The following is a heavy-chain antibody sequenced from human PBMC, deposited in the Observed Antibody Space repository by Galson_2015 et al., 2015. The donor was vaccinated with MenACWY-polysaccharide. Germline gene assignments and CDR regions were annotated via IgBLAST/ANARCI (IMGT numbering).Heavy chain of an antibody. V-gene: IGHV1-2*02. D-gene: IGHD4-23*01. CDR1: GYTFTNYY. CDR2: IHPKSGGT. CDR3: ATPGGRDY. J-gene: IGHJ4*02. Sequence: SCKASGYTFTNYYIHWVRQAPGQGLEWMGWIHPKSGGTQYAQKFQGRVTMTRDTSISTSYMELSRLRPDDTAVYYCATPGGRDYWGQGTLVTVSS.